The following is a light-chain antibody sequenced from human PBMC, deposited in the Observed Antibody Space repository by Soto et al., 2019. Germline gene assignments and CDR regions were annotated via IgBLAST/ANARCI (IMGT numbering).Light chain of an antibody. CDR3: SSYTSSSTLLYV. CDR2: EVT. V-gene: IGLV2-14*01. Sequence: QSALTHPASVSGSPGRSITISCTGTSRDVGGYDFVSWYQQHPGQAPKLMIYEVTNRPSGVSNRFSGSKSANTASLIISGLQAEDEADYYCSSYTSSSTLLYVFGTGTKVTVL. J-gene: IGLJ1*01. CDR1: SRDVGGYDF.